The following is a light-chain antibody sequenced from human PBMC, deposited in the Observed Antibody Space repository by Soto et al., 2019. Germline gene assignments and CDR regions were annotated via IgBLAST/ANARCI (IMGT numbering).Light chain of an antibody. CDR2: DAS. Sequence: DIQMPQSPATLSASAGDRVTLTWRASQSISSWLAWYQQKPVKAPKLLIYDASNLESGVPSRFSGSGSGIEFTLTISSLQPEDFATYYCQQLNSDLPITFGQGTRLEIK. V-gene: IGKV1-5*01. CDR1: QSISSW. CDR3: QQLNSDLPIT. J-gene: IGKJ5*01.